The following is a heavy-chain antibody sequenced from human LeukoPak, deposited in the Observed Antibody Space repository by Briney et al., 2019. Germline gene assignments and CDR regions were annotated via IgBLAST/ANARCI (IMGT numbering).Heavy chain of an antibody. Sequence: GGSLRLSCAASGFTFSTYWMKWVRQAPGKGLEWVATIKEDGSDKYYVDSVKGRFSISRDNAKNSLYLQMNSLRTEDTAVYYCAKGGHFNFDYWGQGTLVTVSS. V-gene: IGHV3-7*01. CDR1: GFTFSTYW. CDR2: IKEDGSDK. CDR3: AKGGHFNFDY. J-gene: IGHJ4*02. D-gene: IGHD5-12*01.